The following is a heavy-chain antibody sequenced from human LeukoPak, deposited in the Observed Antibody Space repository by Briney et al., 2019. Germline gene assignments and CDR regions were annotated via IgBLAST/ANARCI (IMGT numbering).Heavy chain of an antibody. CDR1: GYTFTSYY. J-gene: IGHJ5*02. CDR2: INPSGGST. Sequence: GASVKVSCKASGYTFTSYYMHWVRQAPGQGLEWMGIINPSGGSTSYAQKFQGRVTMTRDMSTSTVYMELSSLRSEDTAVYYCARDYPRQYCSSTSCYPKNWFDPWGQGTLVTVSS. V-gene: IGHV1-46*01. CDR3: ARDYPRQYCSSTSCYPKNWFDP. D-gene: IGHD2-2*01.